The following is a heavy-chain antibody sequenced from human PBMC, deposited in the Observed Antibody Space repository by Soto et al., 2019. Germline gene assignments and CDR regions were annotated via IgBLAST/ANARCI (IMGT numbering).Heavy chain of an antibody. CDR2: ISSSSSYI. Sequence: GGSLRLSCAASGFTFSSYSMTWVRQAPGKGLEWVSSISSSSSYIYYADSVKGRFTISRDNAKNSLYLQMNSLRAEDTAVYYCARKRRNGDYATYDGLDVWGQGTTVTVSS. V-gene: IGHV3-21*01. D-gene: IGHD4-17*01. CDR3: ARKRRNGDYATYDGLDV. CDR1: GFTFSSYS. J-gene: IGHJ6*02.